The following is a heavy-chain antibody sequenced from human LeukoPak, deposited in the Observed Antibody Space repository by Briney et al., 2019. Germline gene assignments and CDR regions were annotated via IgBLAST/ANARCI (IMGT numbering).Heavy chain of an antibody. V-gene: IGHV3-23*01. CDR1: GFTFSSFT. CDR2: IGGRGGST. CDR3: GKEGGA. D-gene: IGHD3-16*01. J-gene: IGHJ5*02. Sequence: GGFLRLSCAASGFTFSSFTMTWVRQAPGKGLEWVSAIGGRGGSTYYADSLEGRFTIARDNSKDMVYLQMNSLKVEDTAIYYCGKEGGAWGQGTKVTVSS.